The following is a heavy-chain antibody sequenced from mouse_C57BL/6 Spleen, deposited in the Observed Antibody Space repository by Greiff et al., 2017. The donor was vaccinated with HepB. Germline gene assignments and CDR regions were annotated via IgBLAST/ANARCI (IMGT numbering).Heavy chain of an antibody. Sequence: EVQGVESGGGLVKPGGSLKLSCAASGFTFSSYAMSWVRQTPEKRLEWVATISDGGSYTYYPDNVKGRFTISRDNAKNNLYLQMSHLKSEDTAMYYCARDIILYFDVWGTGTTVTVSS. CDR3: ARDIILYFDV. CDR2: ISDGGSYT. V-gene: IGHV5-4*01. CDR1: GFTFSSYA. J-gene: IGHJ1*03.